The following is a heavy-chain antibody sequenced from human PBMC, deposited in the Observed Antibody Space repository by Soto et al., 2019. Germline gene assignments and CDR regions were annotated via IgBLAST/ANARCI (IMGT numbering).Heavy chain of an antibody. CDR1: GFTFSSYG. CDR2: IWYDGSNK. D-gene: IGHD3-10*01. J-gene: IGHJ4*02. V-gene: IGHV3-33*01. CDR3: ARDLAGFGEFVDY. Sequence: QVQLVESGGGVVQPGRSLRLSCAASGFTFSSYGMHWVRQAPGKGLEWVAVIWYDGSNKYYADSVKGRFTISRDNSKNTLYLQMNPLRAEDTAVYYCARDLAGFGEFVDYWGPGTLVTVSS.